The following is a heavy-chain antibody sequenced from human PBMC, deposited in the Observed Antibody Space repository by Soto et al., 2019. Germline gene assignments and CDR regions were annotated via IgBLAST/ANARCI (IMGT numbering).Heavy chain of an antibody. D-gene: IGHD5-18*01. Sequence: QVQLQESGPGLVKPSETLSLTCTVSGDSVSTIGYYWGWIRQTPGKGLECVGSIYFSGSAYYNPSLKSRVTISVDTSKNQVSLKLTSVTAADTAVYYCGRVRGYSYGSIDYWGQGTLVTVSS. J-gene: IGHJ4*02. CDR1: GDSVSTIGYY. CDR2: IYFSGSA. CDR3: GRVRGYSYGSIDY. V-gene: IGHV4-39*01.